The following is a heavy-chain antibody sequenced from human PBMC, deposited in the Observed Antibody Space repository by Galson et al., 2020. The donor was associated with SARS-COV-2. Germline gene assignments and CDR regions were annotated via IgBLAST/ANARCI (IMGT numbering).Heavy chain of an antibody. CDR2: ISASTSYK. D-gene: IGHD2-8*01. CDR3: ARDKHCPTGVCRFYGLDV. CDR1: GFTFGIYA. Sequence: GGSLRLSCAASGFTFGIYAMSWVRQAPGKGPEWVSVISASTSYKYYANSVKGRFTISRDNAKGSVTLQMNSLRADDTAVYYCARDKHCPTGVCRFYGLDVWGHGTTVIVSS. V-gene: IGHV3-21*01. J-gene: IGHJ6*02.